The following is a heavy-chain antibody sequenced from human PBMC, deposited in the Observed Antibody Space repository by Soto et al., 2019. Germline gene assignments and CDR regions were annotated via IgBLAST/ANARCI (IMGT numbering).Heavy chain of an antibody. CDR1: GYTFTNYW. CDR2: LYPRDSDT. J-gene: IGHJ4*02. CDR3: VIHWGKVESALGTGTIDY. D-gene: IGHD1-7*01. V-gene: IGHV5-51*01. Sequence: GDALKISCEASGYTFTNYWIGWVRQMPGTGLEWMGILYPRDSDTRYSPSFPDQVTMPVDKSIGTAYLQWSSLKASDTAMHYCVIHWGKVESALGTGTIDYWGRGTLVTVSS.